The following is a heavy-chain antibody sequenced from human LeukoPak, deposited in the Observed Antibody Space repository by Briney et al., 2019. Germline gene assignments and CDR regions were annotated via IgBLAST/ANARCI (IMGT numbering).Heavy chain of an antibody. J-gene: IGHJ4*02. D-gene: IGHD6-13*01. CDR3: ARGQLSSSSFDY. Sequence: ASVKVSCKTSGYTFTSYFMHWMRQAPGQGLEWMGIINPSGGSTTYAQRFQGRVTLTRDTSTSTVYMELSSLRSEDTAVYYCARGQLSSSSFDYWSQGTLVTVSS. CDR1: GYTFTSYF. CDR2: INPSGGST. V-gene: IGHV1-46*01.